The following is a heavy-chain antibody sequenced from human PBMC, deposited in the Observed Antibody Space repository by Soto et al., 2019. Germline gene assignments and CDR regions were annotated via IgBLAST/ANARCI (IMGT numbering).Heavy chain of an antibody. CDR2: IYYSGST. V-gene: IGHV4-30-4*01. CDR3: ARALTSPNYYDSSGYWKVFDY. J-gene: IGHJ4*02. CDR1: GGSISSGDYY. D-gene: IGHD3-22*01. Sequence: PSETLSLTCTVSGGSISSGDYYWSWIRQPLGKGLEWIGYIYYSGSTYYNPSLKSRVTISVDTSKNQFSLKLSSVTAADTAVYYCARALTSPNYYDSSGYWKVFDYWGQGTLVTVSS.